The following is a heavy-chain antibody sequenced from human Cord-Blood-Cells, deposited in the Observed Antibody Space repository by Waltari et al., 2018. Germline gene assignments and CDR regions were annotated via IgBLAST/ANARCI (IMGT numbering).Heavy chain of an antibody. CDR3: ARGLSSGGYYYYYMDV. V-gene: IGHV1-8*03. CDR1: GYTFTSYD. J-gene: IGHJ6*03. CDR2: MNPNSGNT. Sequence: QVQLVQSGAEVKKPGASVKVSCKASGYTFTSYDTNWVRQATGQGLEWMGWMNPNSGNTGYAQKFQGRVTITRNTSISTAYMELSSLRSEDTAVYYCARGLSSGGYYYYYMDVWGKGTTVTVSS. D-gene: IGHD6-6*01.